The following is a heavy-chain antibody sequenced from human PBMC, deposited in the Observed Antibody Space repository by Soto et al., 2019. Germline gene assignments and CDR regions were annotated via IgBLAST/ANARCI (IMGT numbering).Heavy chain of an antibody. CDR1: GGSISSGGYS. J-gene: IGHJ6*02. V-gene: IGHV4-30-2*01. Sequence: TLSLTCAVSGGSISSGGYSWSWIRQPPGKGLEWIGYIYHSGSTYYNPSLKSRVTISVDRSKNQFSLKLSSVTAADTAVYYCARARDDILTGYSATRYYGMDVWGQGTTVTVSS. CDR2: IYHSGST. D-gene: IGHD3-9*01. CDR3: ARARDDILTGYSATRYYGMDV.